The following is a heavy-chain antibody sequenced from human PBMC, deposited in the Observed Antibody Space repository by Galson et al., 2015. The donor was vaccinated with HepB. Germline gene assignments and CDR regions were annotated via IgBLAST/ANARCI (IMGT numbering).Heavy chain of an antibody. CDR2: ISGSGGST. V-gene: IGHV3-23*01. D-gene: IGHD2-2*01. CDR1: GFTFSSYA. CDR3: ARVACTSSSCYYYKDI. Sequence: SLRLSCAASGFTFSSYAMSWVRQAPGKGLEWVSGISGSGGSTYYVDSVKGQFTISRDTSKSTLYLQMNSLRAEDTAIYYCARVACTSSSCYYYKDIWGKGTTVTVSS. J-gene: IGHJ6*03.